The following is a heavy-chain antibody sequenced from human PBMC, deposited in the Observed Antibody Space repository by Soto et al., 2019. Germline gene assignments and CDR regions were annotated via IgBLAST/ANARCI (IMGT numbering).Heavy chain of an antibody. CDR3: ARVADSSGYYYMSWYFDL. V-gene: IGHV3-30-3*01. D-gene: IGHD3-22*01. J-gene: IGHJ2*01. Sequence: QVPLVESGGGVVQPGRSLRLSCAASGFTFSSYAMHWVRQAPGKGLEWVAVISYDGSNKYYADSVKGRFTISRDNSKNTLYLQMNSLRAEDTAVYYCARVADSSGYYYMSWYFDLWGRGTLVTVSS. CDR2: ISYDGSNK. CDR1: GFTFSSYA.